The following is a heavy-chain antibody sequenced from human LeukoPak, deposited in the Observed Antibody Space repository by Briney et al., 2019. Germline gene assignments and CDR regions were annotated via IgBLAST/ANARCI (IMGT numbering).Heavy chain of an antibody. D-gene: IGHD3-22*01. CDR1: GVSISSGGYY. V-gene: IGHV4-31*03. J-gene: IGHJ5*02. Sequence: SETLSLTCTVSGVSISSGGYYWSWIRQHPGKGLEWIGYIYYSGSTYYNPSLKSRVTISVDTSKNQFSLKLRSVTAADTAVYYCARAPNYYDSSGYYWEREFDPWGQGTLVTVSS. CDR3: ARAPNYYDSSGYYWEREFDP. CDR2: IYYSGST.